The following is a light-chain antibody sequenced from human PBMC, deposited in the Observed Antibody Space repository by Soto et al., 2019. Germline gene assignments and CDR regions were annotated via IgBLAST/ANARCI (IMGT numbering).Light chain of an antibody. Sequence: DIQITLSPSTVSASVGDRVTITCRASQSISSWLAWYQQKPGKAPKLLIYKASSLESGVPSRFSGSGSGTEFTLTISSLQPDDFATYYCQQYNSYRTFGQGTKVDIK. CDR1: QSISSW. CDR2: KAS. V-gene: IGKV1-5*03. CDR3: QQYNSYRT. J-gene: IGKJ1*01.